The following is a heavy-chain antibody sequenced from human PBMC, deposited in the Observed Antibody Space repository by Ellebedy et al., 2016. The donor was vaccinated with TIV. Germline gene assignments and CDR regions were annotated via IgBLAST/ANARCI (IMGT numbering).Heavy chain of an antibody. V-gene: IGHV3-23*01. D-gene: IGHD3-10*01. Sequence: GESLKISCAASGLTFSSHAMSWVRQAPGKGLEWVSSITESGGNTYYADSVKGRFTISRDNSKNTLSLQMNSLRGADTAVYYCARDRRYHHGSESPSIDHWGQGTLVTVSS. CDR2: ITESGGNT. CDR3: ARDRRYHHGSESPSIDH. CDR1: GLTFSSHA. J-gene: IGHJ4*02.